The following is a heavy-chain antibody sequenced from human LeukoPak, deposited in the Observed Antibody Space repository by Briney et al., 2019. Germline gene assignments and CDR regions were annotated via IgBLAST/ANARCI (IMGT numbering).Heavy chain of an antibody. CDR1: GFTFSSYE. J-gene: IGHJ6*04. CDR2: ISISGSTI. CDR3: AELGITMIGGV. Sequence: GGALRLSCAASGFTFSSYEMNWVRQAPGKGLEGVSYISISGSTIYYADSVKGRFTISIDNAKKSLYLQMNSMRAEDTAVYYCAELGITMIGGVWGKGTTVTISS. V-gene: IGHV3-48*03. D-gene: IGHD3-10*02.